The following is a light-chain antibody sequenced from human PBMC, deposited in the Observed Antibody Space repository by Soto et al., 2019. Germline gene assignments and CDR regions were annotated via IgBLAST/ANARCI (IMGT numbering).Light chain of an antibody. Sequence: DIQMTQSPSSLSASVGDRVTITCRASQGISTYLNWSQQKPGKAPKLLIYAASSLQSGVPSRFSGSGSETDFTLTISSLQPEDFETYSCQQSYSTTWTLGQGTKVDIK. CDR1: QGISTY. CDR3: QQSYSTTWT. V-gene: IGKV1-39*01. CDR2: AAS. J-gene: IGKJ1*01.